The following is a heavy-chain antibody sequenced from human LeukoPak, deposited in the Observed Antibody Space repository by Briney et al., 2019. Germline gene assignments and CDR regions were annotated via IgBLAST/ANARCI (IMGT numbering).Heavy chain of an antibody. V-gene: IGHV3-23*01. D-gene: IGHD2-2*01. CDR3: AKVAYCSSTSCPISNFDY. CDR2: ISGSGGST. Sequence: GGSLRLSCAASGFTFSSYAMSWVRQAPGKGLEWVSAISGSGGSTYYADSVKGRFTISRDNSKNTLCLQMNSLRAEDTAVYYCAKVAYCSSTSCPISNFDYWGQGTLVTVSS. CDR1: GFTFSSYA. J-gene: IGHJ4*02.